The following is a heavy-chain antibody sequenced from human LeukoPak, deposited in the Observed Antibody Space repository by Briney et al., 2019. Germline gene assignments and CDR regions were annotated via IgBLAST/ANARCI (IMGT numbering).Heavy chain of an antibody. J-gene: IGHJ5*02. D-gene: IGHD2-2*01. CDR1: GGSISSYY. V-gene: IGHV4-59*12. CDR2: IYYSGST. Sequence: SETLSLTCTVSGGSISSYYWSWIRQPPGKGLEWIGYIYYSGSTNYNPSLKSRVTISVDTSKNQFFLKLTSVTAADTAVYYCARGSRYCGSTSCTNWFDPWGQGTLVTVSS. CDR3: ARGSRYCGSTSCTNWFDP.